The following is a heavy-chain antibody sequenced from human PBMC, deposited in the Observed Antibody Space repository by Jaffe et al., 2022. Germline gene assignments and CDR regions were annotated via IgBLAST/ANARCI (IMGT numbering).Heavy chain of an antibody. CDR1: GFNFNTYS. CDR2: ITSTSSRI. J-gene: IGHJ4*02. Sequence: EVQLVESGGGLVQPGASLRLSCVASGFNFNTYSMNWVRQTPGKGLEWVAYITSTSSRIYYADSVKGRFTISRDNAKNSLFLQMNSLRVEDTAVYYCTRDPHSLDYWGQGALVTVSS. D-gene: IGHD5-18*01. V-gene: IGHV3-48*01. CDR3: TRDPHSLDY.